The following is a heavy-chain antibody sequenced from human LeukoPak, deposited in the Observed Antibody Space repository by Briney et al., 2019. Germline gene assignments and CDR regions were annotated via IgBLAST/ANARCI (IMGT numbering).Heavy chain of an antibody. CDR1: GFTFSSYE. V-gene: IGHV3-48*03. CDR3: ARAEKLRFDP. Sequence: GGSLRLSCAAPGFTFSSYEMNWVRQAPGKGLEWVSYISSSGSTIYYADSVKGRFTISRDNAKNSLYLQMNSLRAEDTAVYYCARAEKLRFDPWGQGTLVTVSS. CDR2: ISSSGSTI. J-gene: IGHJ5*02. D-gene: IGHD4-23*01.